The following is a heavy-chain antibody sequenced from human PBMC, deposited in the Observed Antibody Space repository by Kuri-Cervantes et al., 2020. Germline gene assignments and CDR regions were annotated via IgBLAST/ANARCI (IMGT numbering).Heavy chain of an antibody. D-gene: IGHD2-2*01. CDR3: ARRCPFEGVVVPATKYYYYYYRDV. V-gene: IGHV4-34*01. J-gene: IGHJ6*03. Sequence: SETLSLTCAVYGGSFSGYYWSWIRQPPGKGLEWIGEINHSGSTNYNPYLKSRVTISVDTSKNQFSLKLSSVTAADTAVYYCARRCPFEGVVVPATKYYYYYYRDVWGKGTTVTVSS. CDR2: INHSGST. CDR1: GGSFSGYY.